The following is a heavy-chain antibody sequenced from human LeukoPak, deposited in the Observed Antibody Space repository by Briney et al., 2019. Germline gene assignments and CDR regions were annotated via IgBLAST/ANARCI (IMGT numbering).Heavy chain of an antibody. CDR2: IQYDGSRK. V-gene: IGHV3-30*02. CDR1: GFTFSTSD. Sequence: GGSLKLSCAASGFTFSTSDMHWVRQAPGKGLEWVSFIQYDGSRKNYVDSVKGRFTISRDNSKNTLYLQMFSLRPEDTAVYFCAKDLILWGQGTVVTVSS. J-gene: IGHJ3*01. CDR3: AKDLIL.